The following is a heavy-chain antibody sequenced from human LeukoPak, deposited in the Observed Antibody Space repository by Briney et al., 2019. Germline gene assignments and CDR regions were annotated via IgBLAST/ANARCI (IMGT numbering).Heavy chain of an antibody. V-gene: IGHV4-59*08. CDR3: ARQGARFGELLSFYAMDV. Sequence: SETLSLICTVSGGSISSYPWNWIRQPPGKGLEWIGNIYYSGSTNYNPSLKSRVTISPDTSKNQFSLRLSSVTAADTAVYYCARQGARFGELLSFYAMDVWGQGTTVTVSS. J-gene: IGHJ6*02. CDR2: IYYSGST. D-gene: IGHD3-10*01. CDR1: GGSISSYP.